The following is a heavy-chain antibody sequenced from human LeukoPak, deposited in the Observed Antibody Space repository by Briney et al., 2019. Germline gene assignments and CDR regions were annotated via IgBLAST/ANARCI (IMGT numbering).Heavy chain of an antibody. D-gene: IGHD3-22*01. CDR1: GFTFSSYE. J-gene: IGHJ4*02. CDR2: ISSSGSTI. Sequence: GGSLRLSCAASGFTFSSYEMNWVRQAPGKGLEWVSYISSSGSTIYYADSVKGRFTISRDNAKNSLYLQMNSLRAEDTAVYYCARGASYYYDSSGYYNWGQGTLVTVSS. CDR3: ARGASYYYDSSGYYN. V-gene: IGHV3-48*03.